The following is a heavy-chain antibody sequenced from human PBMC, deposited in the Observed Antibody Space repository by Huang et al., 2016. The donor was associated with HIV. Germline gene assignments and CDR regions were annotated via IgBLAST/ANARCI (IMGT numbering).Heavy chain of an antibody. D-gene: IGHD3-3*01. CDR2: VNNSGAT. Sequence: QMQLQQRGAGLLKPSETLSLTCGVSGGSFTGNYLTWIRQAPGKGWEGIGEVNNSGATTYNPSRNGRVTISLDKSNRELSLNLRSVTAADTAVYYCARQWTILEWLLGLDVWGQGTTVIVSS. J-gene: IGHJ6*02. V-gene: IGHV4-34*02. CDR1: GGSFTGNY. CDR3: ARQWTILEWLLGLDV.